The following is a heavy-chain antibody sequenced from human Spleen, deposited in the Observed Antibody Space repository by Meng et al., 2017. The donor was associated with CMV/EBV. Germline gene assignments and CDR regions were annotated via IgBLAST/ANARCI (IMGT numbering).Heavy chain of an antibody. CDR1: GYTFTGYY. Sequence: VKVSCKASGYTFTGYYLHWVRQAPGQGLEWVGWINPNNGVTNFAQRFQGRVMLTRDTSVSTAYLELSRLRYEDTAVYFCASFGSDLSQMGAFDAWGRGTRVTVSS. D-gene: IGHD3-3*01. CDR2: INPNNGVT. V-gene: IGHV1-2*02. CDR3: ASFGSDLSQMGAFDA. J-gene: IGHJ3*01.